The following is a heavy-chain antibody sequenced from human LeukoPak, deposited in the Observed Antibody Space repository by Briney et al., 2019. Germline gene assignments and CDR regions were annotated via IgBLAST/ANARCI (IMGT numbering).Heavy chain of an antibody. CDR1: GYSISSGYY. Sequence: PSETLSLTCTVSGYSISSGYYWGWIRQPPGKGLEWIGSIYHSGSTNYNPSLKSRVTISIDTSKNQFSLSLSAVTAADTAMYYCAREDAVSSDDAFDLWGQGTMVTVS. D-gene: IGHD6-19*01. V-gene: IGHV4-38-2*02. J-gene: IGHJ3*01. CDR2: IYHSGST. CDR3: AREDAVSSDDAFDL.